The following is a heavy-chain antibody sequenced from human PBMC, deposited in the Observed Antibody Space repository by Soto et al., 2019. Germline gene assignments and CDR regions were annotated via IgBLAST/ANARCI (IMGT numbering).Heavy chain of an antibody. CDR1: GFTFSSYG. D-gene: IGHD4-4*01. CDR3: AKDSTTVVFFRTGFSDI. V-gene: IGHV3-30*18. Sequence: GGSLRLSCAASGFTFSSYGMHWVRQAPGKGLEWVAVISYDGSNKYYADSVKGRFTISRDNSKNTLYLQMNSLRSEDTAVYYCAKDSTTVVFFRTGFSDIWGQGTMVTVSS. CDR2: ISYDGSNK. J-gene: IGHJ3*02.